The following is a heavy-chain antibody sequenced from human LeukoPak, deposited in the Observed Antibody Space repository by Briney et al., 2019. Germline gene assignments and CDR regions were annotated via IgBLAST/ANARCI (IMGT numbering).Heavy chain of an antibody. J-gene: IGHJ3*02. CDR2: IYYSGST. CDR3: ARDHPLDAFDI. V-gene: IGHV4-59*12. CDR1: GGSISSNY. Sequence: SETLSLTCTVSGGSISSNYWSWIRQPPGKGLEWIGYIYYSGSTYYNPSLESRVTISIDTSKNQFSLKLSSVTAADTAVYYCARDHPLDAFDIWGQGTMVTVSS.